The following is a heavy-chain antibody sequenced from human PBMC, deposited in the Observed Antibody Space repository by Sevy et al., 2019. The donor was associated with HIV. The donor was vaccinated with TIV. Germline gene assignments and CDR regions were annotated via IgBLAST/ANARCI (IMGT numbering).Heavy chain of an antibody. V-gene: IGHV1-24*01. J-gene: IGHJ6*02. CDR3: ATPNNSGSYYYGMDV. CDR2: FDPEDGET. D-gene: IGHD1-26*01. Sequence: ASVKVSCKVSGYTLTELSMHWVRQAPGKGLEWMGGFDPEDGETIYAQKFQGRVTMTEDTSTDTAYMELSSLGSEDTAVYYCATPNNSGSYYYGMDVWGQGTTVTVSS. CDR1: GYTLTELS.